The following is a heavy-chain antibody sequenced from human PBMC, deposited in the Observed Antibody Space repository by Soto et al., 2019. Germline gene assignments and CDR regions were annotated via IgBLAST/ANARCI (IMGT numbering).Heavy chain of an antibody. D-gene: IGHD2-15*01. CDR1: GYSISSSHW. V-gene: IGHV4-28*01. J-gene: IGHJ5*02. CDR2: IYYSGST. Sequence: SETLSLTCAVSGYSISSSHWWGWIRQPPGKGLEWIGYIYYSGSTYYNPSLKSRVTISVDTSKNQFSLKLSSVTAADTAVYYCASFRCSGGSCALSPWGQGTLVTVSS. CDR3: ASFRCSGGSCALSP.